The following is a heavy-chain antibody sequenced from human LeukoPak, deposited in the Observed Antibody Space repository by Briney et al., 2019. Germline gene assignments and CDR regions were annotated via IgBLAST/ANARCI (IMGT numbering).Heavy chain of an antibody. J-gene: IGHJ4*02. D-gene: IGHD4-17*01. CDR1: GGSISSYY. Sequence: SETLSLTCTVPGGSISSYYWSWIRQPPGEGLEWIGYIYDSGSTNYNPSLKSRVTLSVHTSKNQFSLKLSSVTAADTAVYYCARDRTTSHFDYWGQETLVTVSS. CDR3: ARDRTTSHFDY. V-gene: IGHV4-59*01. CDR2: IYDSGST.